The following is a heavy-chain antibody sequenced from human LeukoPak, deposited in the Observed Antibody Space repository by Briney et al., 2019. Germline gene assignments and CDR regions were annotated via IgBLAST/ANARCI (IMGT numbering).Heavy chain of an antibody. V-gene: IGHV3-53*01. CDR1: GFTDCRKY. CDR2: IYSGGST. CDR3: ARAVRGVIAY. Sequence: PGGSLRLSCAASGFTDCRKYMIWVPQAPGHGLEWVSLIYSGGSTYYADSVKGRFTISRDNSKNTLYLQMNSLRAEDTAVYYCARAVRGVIAYWGQRTLVTVSS. D-gene: IGHD3-10*01. J-gene: IGHJ4*02.